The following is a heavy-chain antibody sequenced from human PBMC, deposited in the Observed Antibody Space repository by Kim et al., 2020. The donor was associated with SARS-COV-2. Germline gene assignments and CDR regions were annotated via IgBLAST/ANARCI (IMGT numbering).Heavy chain of an antibody. Sequence: SETLSLTCTVSGGSISSSSYYWGWIRQPPGKGLEWIGSIYYSGSTYYNPSLKSRVTISVDTSKNQFSLKLSSVTAADTAVYYCARHTRRHSGSYLITWFDPWGQGTLVTVSS. J-gene: IGHJ5*02. CDR1: GGSISSSSYY. D-gene: IGHD1-26*01. CDR2: IYYSGST. V-gene: IGHV4-39*01. CDR3: ARHTRRHSGSYLITWFDP.